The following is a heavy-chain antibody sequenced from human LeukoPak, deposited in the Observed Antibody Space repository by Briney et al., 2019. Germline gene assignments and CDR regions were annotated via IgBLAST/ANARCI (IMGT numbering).Heavy chain of an antibody. CDR3: ERHTKYYDFGSGYPGMDV. CDR1: GGSISSYY. J-gene: IGHJ6*04. Sequence: KPSETLSLTCTVSGGSISSYYWSWIRQPPGKGLEWIGYIYYSGSTNYNPSLKSRVTISVDTSKNQISLKLSSVTAADTAVYYCERHTKYYDFGSGYPGMDVWGKRTTVTVSS. D-gene: IGHD3-3*01. CDR2: IYYSGST. V-gene: IGHV4-59*01.